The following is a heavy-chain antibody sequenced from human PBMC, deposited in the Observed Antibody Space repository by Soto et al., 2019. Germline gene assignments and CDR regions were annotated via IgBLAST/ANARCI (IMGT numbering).Heavy chain of an antibody. CDR1: GYTFTSYG. CDR3: AREPVGPMIVVVSYGMDV. V-gene: IGHV1-18*01. D-gene: IGHD3-22*01. J-gene: IGHJ6*02. CDR2: ISAYNGNT. Sequence: QVQLVQSGAEVKKPGASVKVSCKASGYTFTSYGISWVRQAPGQGLEWMGWISAYNGNTNYAQKLQGRVTMTTDTSTSTAYMELRSLRSDDTAVYYCAREPVGPMIVVVSYGMDVWGQGTTVTVSS.